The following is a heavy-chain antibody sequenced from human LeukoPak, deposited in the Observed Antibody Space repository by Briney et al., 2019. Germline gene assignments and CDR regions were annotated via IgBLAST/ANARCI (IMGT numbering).Heavy chain of an antibody. D-gene: IGHD5-12*01. CDR3: ARGGLYSGYDWPDYYYGMDV. CDR1: GFTFSSYA. J-gene: IGHJ6*02. Sequence: PGGSLRLSCAASGFTFSSYAMHWVRQAPAKGLERVAVISYDGSNKYYADSVKGRFTISRDNSKNTLYLQMNSLRAEDTAVYYCARGGLYSGYDWPDYYYGMDVWGQGTTVTVSS. V-gene: IGHV3-30*04. CDR2: ISYDGSNK.